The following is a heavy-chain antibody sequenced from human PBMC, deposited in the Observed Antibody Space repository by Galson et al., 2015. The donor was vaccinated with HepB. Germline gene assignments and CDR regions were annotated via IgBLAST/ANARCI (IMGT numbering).Heavy chain of an antibody. CDR3: ARPSNGIHCSSTSCYTGDAFDI. Sequence: SLRLSCAASGFTFSSYAMHWVRQAPGKGLEWVAVISYDGSNKYYADSVKGRFTISRDNSKNTLYLQMNSLRAEDTAVYYCARPSNGIHCSSTSCYTGDAFDIWGQGTMVTVSS. D-gene: IGHD2-2*02. V-gene: IGHV3-30-3*01. CDR2: ISYDGSNK. CDR1: GFTFSSYA. J-gene: IGHJ3*02.